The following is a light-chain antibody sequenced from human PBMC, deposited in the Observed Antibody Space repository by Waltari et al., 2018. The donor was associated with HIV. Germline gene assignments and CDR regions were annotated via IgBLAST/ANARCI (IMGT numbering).Light chain of an antibody. V-gene: IGLV1-40*01. CDR1: GSTIGAGYA. J-gene: IGLJ3*02. CDR2: GNI. Sequence: QPVLTQPPSVSGAPGLGFTVSCTGSGSTIGAGYAVPWYQQLPGTAPKLLIYGNINRPSGVPDRFSASKSGTSASLAITGLQPEDEADYYYQSYDSSLSAWVFGGGTKLTVL. CDR3: QSYDSSLSAWV.